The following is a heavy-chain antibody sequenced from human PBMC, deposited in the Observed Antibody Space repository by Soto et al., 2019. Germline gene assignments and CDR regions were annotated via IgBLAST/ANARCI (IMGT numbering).Heavy chain of an antibody. J-gene: IGHJ5*02. V-gene: IGHV3-23*01. CDR3: AKPAFRTMIVVAAHH. D-gene: IGHD3-22*01. Sequence: PGGSLRLSCAASGFTSSSYAMSWVRQAPGKGLEWVSALSGSGGSTYYADSVKGRFTISRDNSKNTLYLQMNSLRAEDTAVYYCAKPAFRTMIVVAAHHWGQGTLVTVSS. CDR2: LSGSGGST. CDR1: GFTSSSYA.